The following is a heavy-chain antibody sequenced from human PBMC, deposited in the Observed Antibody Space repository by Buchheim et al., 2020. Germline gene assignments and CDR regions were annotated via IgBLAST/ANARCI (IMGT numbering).Heavy chain of an antibody. D-gene: IGHD3-10*01. Sequence: QLVESGGGVVQPGRSLRLSCAASGFTFSSYGMHWVRQAPGKGLEWVAVISYDGSNKYYADSVKGRFTISRDNSKNTLYLQMNSLRAEDTAVYYCAKGGSGSWDYWGQGTL. CDR3: AKGGSGSWDY. CDR2: ISYDGSNK. J-gene: IGHJ4*02. CDR1: GFTFSSYG. V-gene: IGHV3-30*18.